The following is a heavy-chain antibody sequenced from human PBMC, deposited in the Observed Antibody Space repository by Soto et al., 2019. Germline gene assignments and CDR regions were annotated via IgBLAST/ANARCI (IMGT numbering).Heavy chain of an antibody. J-gene: IGHJ5*02. Sequence: ASVNVSCKASGYTFTSYGISWVRQAPGQGLQWMGWISSYNGNTNYAQKVQGRVTMTTDKSTSTTYMELRSLRSDDTAVYYCARGPRYCSSTSCFSGVTWFDPWGQGTLVTVSS. CDR1: GYTFTSYG. CDR2: ISSYNGNT. V-gene: IGHV1-18*04. D-gene: IGHD2-2*01. CDR3: ARGPRYCSSTSCFSGVTWFDP.